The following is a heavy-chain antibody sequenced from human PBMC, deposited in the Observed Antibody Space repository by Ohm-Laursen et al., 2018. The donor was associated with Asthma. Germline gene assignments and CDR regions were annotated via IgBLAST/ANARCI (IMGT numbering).Heavy chain of an antibody. CDR1: GGSFSGYY. V-gene: IGHV4-34*01. D-gene: IGHD4-17*01. CDR2: INHSGST. J-gene: IGHJ5*02. Sequence: SETLSLTCAVYGGSFSGYYWSWIRQPPGKGLEWIGEINHSGSTNYNPSLKSRVTISVDTSKNQFSLKLSSVTAADTAVYYCARGPTVTMGGWFDPWGQGTLVTVSS. CDR3: ARGPTVTMGGWFDP.